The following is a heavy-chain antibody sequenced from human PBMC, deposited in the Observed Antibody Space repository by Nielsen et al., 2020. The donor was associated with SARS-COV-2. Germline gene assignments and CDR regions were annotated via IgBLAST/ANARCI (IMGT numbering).Heavy chain of an antibody. Sequence: GGSLRLSCAASGFTFSSYSMNWVRQAPGKGLEWVSYISSSSSTIYYADSVKGRFTISRDNSKNTLYLQMNSLRAEDTAVYYCARDRNGYYRYWFDPWGQGTLVTVSS. CDR2: ISSSSSTI. CDR1: GFTFSSYS. D-gene: IGHD3-3*01. V-gene: IGHV3-48*01. CDR3: ARDRNGYYRYWFDP. J-gene: IGHJ5*02.